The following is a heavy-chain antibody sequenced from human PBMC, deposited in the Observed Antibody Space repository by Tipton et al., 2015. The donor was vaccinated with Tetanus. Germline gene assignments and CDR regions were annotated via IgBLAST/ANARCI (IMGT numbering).Heavy chain of an antibody. D-gene: IGHD3-3*01. J-gene: IGHJ4*02. Sequence: LRLSCTVSGGSISTYHWNWVRQSPGKGLEWIGYIDYFGSTKYNPSLKSRVAMSVDTSKNQLSLRLNSVTSADTAVYYCARTSGYMYSDCWGQGTLVTVSS. CDR3: ARTSGYMYSDC. CDR1: GGSISTYH. CDR2: IDYFGST. V-gene: IGHV4-59*01.